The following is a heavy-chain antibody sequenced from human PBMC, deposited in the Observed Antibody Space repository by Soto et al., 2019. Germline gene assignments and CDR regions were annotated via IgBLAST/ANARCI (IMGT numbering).Heavy chain of an antibody. CDR1: GYTFINHG. D-gene: IGHD2-8*02. Sequence: GASVKVSCKASGYTFINHGISWMRQAPGQGLEWMGWISAYNGNTNYAQKVQGRVTMTTDTSTSTAYMEVRSLTSDDTAVYYCAKDDITTPGAQGFDPWGQGTLVTV. J-gene: IGHJ5*02. CDR3: AKDDITTPGAQGFDP. CDR2: ISAYNGNT. V-gene: IGHV1-18*04.